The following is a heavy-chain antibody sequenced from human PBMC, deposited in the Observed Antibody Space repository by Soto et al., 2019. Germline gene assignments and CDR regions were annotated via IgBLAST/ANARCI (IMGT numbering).Heavy chain of an antibody. D-gene: IGHD6-13*01. V-gene: IGHV4-34*01. Sequence: SETLSLTCAVYGGSFSGYYWSWIRQPPGKGLEWIGEINHSGSANYNPSLKSRVTISVDTSKNQFSLKLSSVTAADTAVYYCARHGTPGTYLWFDPWGQGTLVTVSS. J-gene: IGHJ5*02. CDR1: GGSFSGYY. CDR2: INHSGSA. CDR3: ARHGTPGTYLWFDP.